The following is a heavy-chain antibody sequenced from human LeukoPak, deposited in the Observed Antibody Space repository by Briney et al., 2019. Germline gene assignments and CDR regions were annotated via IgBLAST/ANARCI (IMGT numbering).Heavy chain of an antibody. CDR2: IYYSGST. Sequence: SETLSLTCTVSGGSISSSSYYWGWIRQPPGKGLEWIGSIYYSGSTYYNPSLKSRVTISVDTSKNQFSLKLSSVTAADTAVYYCARPPAGDVQLERPDAFDIWGQGTMVTVSS. J-gene: IGHJ3*02. D-gene: IGHD1-1*01. CDR3: ARPPAGDVQLERPDAFDI. CDR1: GGSISSSSYY. V-gene: IGHV4-39*01.